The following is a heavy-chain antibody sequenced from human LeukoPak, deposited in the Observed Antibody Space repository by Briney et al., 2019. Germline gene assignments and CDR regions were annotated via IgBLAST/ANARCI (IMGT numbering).Heavy chain of an antibody. CDR3: ARDRGGYSLSFFDS. CDR2: ISDSGST. Sequence: SETLSLTCTVCGGSISNDYWSWIRQPPGKGLEWIGYISDSGSTNYNPSLKSRVTISVDTSKNQFSLKLNSVTAADSAVYYCARDRGGYSLSFFDSWGRGTLVTVSS. D-gene: IGHD3-22*01. J-gene: IGHJ4*02. CDR1: GGSISNDY. V-gene: IGHV4-59*01.